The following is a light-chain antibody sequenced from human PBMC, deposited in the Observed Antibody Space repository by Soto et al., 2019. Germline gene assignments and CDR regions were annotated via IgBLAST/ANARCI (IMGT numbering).Light chain of an antibody. CDR1: QSVSSN. CDR2: GAS. J-gene: IGKJ1*01. Sequence: EIGMTQSPATLSVSPGERATHACRASQSVSSNLAWYQQKPGQAPRLLIYGASTRATGIPARFSGSGSGTEFTLTISSLQSEDFAVYYCQQYNNWWTFGQGTKVEIK. CDR3: QQYNNWWT. V-gene: IGKV3-15*01.